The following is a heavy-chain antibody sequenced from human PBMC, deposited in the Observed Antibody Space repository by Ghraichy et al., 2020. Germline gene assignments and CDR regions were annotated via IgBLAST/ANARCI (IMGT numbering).Heavy chain of an antibody. D-gene: IGHD6-19*01. CDR2: IKQDGSEK. CDR3: ARPYSSGWYFAFDI. CDR1: GFTFSNYW. J-gene: IGHJ3*02. Sequence: GGSLRLSCAASGFTFSNYWMSWVRQSPGKGLEWVANIKQDGSEKSYVDSVKGRFTISRDNAKNSLYLQMNSLRGEDTGVYYCARPYSSGWYFAFDIWGQGTMVTVSS. V-gene: IGHV3-7*01.